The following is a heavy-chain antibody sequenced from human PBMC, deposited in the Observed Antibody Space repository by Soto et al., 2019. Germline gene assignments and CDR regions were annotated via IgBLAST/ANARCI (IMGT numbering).Heavy chain of an antibody. Sequence: QVQLVESGGGLVKPGGPLRLSCAASGFAFSDPYMSWIRQAPGKGLEWISYISSSGSTIYYADSVKGRFTSSRDNAKKSLYLQMDSLTADDTAVYYCARGGASVTTPFDYWGQGTQVTVSS. J-gene: IGHJ4*02. CDR1: GFAFSDPY. D-gene: IGHD4-17*01. V-gene: IGHV3-11*01. CDR2: ISSSGSTI. CDR3: ARGGASVTTPFDY.